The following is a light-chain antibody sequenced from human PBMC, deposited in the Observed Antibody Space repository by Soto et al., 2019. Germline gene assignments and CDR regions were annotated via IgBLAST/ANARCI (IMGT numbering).Light chain of an antibody. V-gene: IGKV3-15*01. J-gene: IGKJ2*01. CDR2: GAS. Sequence: EIVMTQSPATLSVSPGERATLSCRASQSGSINLAWYQQKPGQAPRLLIYGASTRATGITARFSGSGSGTEFTLTISSLQSEDFAVYYCQQYNNWGYTFGQGTKLEIK. CDR1: QSGSIN. CDR3: QQYNNWGYT.